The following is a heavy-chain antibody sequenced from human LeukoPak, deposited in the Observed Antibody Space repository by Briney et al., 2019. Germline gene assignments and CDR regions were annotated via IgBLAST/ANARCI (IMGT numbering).Heavy chain of an antibody. CDR3: ARDPASGREWSIDYYYYYYMDV. J-gene: IGHJ6*03. D-gene: IGHD3-10*01. V-gene: IGHV3-23*01. Sequence: GGSLRLSCAASGFTFSSYAMSWVRQAPGKGLEWVSAISGSGGSTYYADSVKGRFTISRDNSKNTPYLQMNSLRAEDTAVYYCARDPASGREWSIDYYYYYYMDVWGIGTTVTVSS. CDR2: ISGSGGST. CDR1: GFTFSSYA.